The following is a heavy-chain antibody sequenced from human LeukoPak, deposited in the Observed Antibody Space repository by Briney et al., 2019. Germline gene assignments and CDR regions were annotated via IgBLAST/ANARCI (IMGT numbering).Heavy chain of an antibody. Sequence: PGGSLRLSCAASGFTFNTYTMNWVRQAPGKGLEWVAVISKDGSDKYYPGSVRGRFTISRDNSKNTIYLQMDSLRAEDTAIYYCARDYWWNYDYWGQGTLVTVSS. CDR3: ARDYWWNYDY. D-gene: IGHD1-7*01. CDR2: ISKDGSDK. V-gene: IGHV3-30-3*01. CDR1: GFTFNTYT. J-gene: IGHJ4*02.